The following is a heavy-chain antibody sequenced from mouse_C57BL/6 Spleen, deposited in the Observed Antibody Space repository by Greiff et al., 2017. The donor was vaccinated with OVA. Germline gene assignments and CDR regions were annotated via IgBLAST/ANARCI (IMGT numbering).Heavy chain of an antibody. Sequence: EVQVVESGGGLVQPKGSLKLSCAASGFSFNTYAMNWVRQAPGKGLEWVARIRSKSNNYATYYADSVKDRFTISRDDSESMLYLQMNNLKTEDTAMYYCVRHGAPGAMDYWGQGTSVTVSS. CDR1: GFSFNTYA. CDR2: IRSKSNNYAT. CDR3: VRHGAPGAMDY. J-gene: IGHJ4*01. V-gene: IGHV10-1*01.